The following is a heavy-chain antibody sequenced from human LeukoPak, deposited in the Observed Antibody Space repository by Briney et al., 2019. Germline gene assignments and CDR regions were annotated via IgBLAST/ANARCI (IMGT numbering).Heavy chain of an antibody. J-gene: IGHJ5*02. CDR3: AAYCTSATCLIDH. CDR2: ISGSGGNT. D-gene: IGHD2-2*01. Sequence: SGGSLRLSCAASGFTCSSYAMSWVRQAPGKGLEWVSGISGSGGNTYYADSVKGRFTISRNNSKNTLYLQMNSLRAEDTAVYYCAAYCTSATCLIDHWGQGTLVTVSS. V-gene: IGHV3-23*01. CDR1: GFTCSSYA.